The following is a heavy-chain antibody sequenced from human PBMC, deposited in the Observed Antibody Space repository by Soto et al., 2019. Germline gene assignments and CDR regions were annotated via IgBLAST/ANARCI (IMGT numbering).Heavy chain of an antibody. D-gene: IGHD6-13*01. CDR2: IYSGGST. CDR1: GFSVSSNY. V-gene: IGHV3-53*01. J-gene: IGHJ5*02. CDR3: ARDQYSSRWFNWFDP. Sequence: GGSLRLSCAASGFSVSSNYMNWVRQAPGKGLEWVAVIYSGGSTYYADSVKGRFTISRDNSKNTLYLEMNSLRDEDTAVYYCARDQYSSRWFNWFDPWGQGTLVTVSS.